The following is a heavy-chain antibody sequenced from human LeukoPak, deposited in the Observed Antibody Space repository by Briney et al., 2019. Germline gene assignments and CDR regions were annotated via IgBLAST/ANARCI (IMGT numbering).Heavy chain of an antibody. V-gene: IGHV3-30*18. CDR2: ISYDGSNK. CDR3: AKVSSSSSDLYYFDY. CDR1: GFTFNTYT. Sequence: GGSLRLSCAASGFTFNTYTMNWVRQAPGKGLEWVAVISYDGSNKYYADSVKGRFTISRDNSKNTLYLQMNSLRAEDTAVYYCAKVSSSSSDLYYFDYWGQGTLVTVSS. D-gene: IGHD6-13*01. J-gene: IGHJ4*02.